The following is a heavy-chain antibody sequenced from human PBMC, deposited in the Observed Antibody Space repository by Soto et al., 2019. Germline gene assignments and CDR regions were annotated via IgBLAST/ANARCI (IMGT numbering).Heavy chain of an antibody. CDR2: SSVHNGYT. CDR3: ARLEHNFGPHDY. D-gene: IGHD1-1*01. Sequence: QVQLAQSGAEVKKPGASVTVSRKASGYTFSTYGLSWVRQAPGQGLEWVGWSSVHNGYTKYATELQGRVTVTTDPSTSTAYMELRSLRSDDSAVYYCARLEHNFGPHDYWGQGTLVTVTS. J-gene: IGHJ4*02. V-gene: IGHV1-18*01. CDR1: GYTFSTYG.